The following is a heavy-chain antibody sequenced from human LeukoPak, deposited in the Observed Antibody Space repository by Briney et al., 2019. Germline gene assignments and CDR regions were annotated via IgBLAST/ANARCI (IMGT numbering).Heavy chain of an antibody. Sequence: ASVKVSCKASGYTFTSYYMHWVRQSPGQGLEWMGIINPSGGSTSYAQKLQGRVTMTTDTSTSTAYMELRSLRSDDTAVYYCARVRGEPNYYYYYMDVWGKGTTVTVSS. CDR2: INPSGGST. V-gene: IGHV1-46*01. CDR3: ARVRGEPNYYYYYMDV. J-gene: IGHJ6*03. D-gene: IGHD1-14*01. CDR1: GYTFTSYY.